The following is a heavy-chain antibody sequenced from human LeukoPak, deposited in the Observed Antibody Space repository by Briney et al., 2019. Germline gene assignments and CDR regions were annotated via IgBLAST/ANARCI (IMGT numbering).Heavy chain of an antibody. CDR2: ISTTSSTI. Sequence: GWSLRLSCAASRFTFSSYSMNWVRQAQGKGLEWVSYISTTSSTIYYADSVKGRFTISRDNAKNSLHLQMNSLRAEDTAVYYCAREGYYYGSGSPYCFDRWGQGTLVTVSS. CDR3: AREGYYYGSGSPYCFDR. V-gene: IGHV3-48*01. J-gene: IGHJ4*02. CDR1: RFTFSSYS. D-gene: IGHD3-10*01.